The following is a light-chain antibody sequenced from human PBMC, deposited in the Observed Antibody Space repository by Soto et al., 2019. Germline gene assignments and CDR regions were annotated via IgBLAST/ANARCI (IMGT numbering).Light chain of an antibody. CDR1: QTVSRY. J-gene: IGKJ4*01. Sequence: VLTQSPATLFLSPGERATLSCRASQTVSRYLAWYQQKPGQAPRLLIYYASNRATGIPARFSGSGSGTDYTLTISCLEPADFAVYYCQQRSTWPLFTFGGVTKVEI. CDR3: QQRSTWPLFT. CDR2: YAS. V-gene: IGKV3-11*01.